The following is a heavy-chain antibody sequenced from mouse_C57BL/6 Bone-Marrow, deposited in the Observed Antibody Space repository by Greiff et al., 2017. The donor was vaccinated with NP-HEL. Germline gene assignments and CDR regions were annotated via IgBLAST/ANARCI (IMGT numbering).Heavy chain of an antibody. V-gene: IGHV1-64*01. J-gene: IGHJ4*01. D-gene: IGHD2-5*01. CDR2: LPPNSGST. CDR3: ASPLHYYSNGYYAMDD. Sequence: VQLQQPGAELVKPGASVKLSCKASGYTFTSYWMHWVKQRPGQGLEWIGMLPPNSGSTNYNEKFKSKATLTVDKSSSTAYMQLSSLTSEDSAVYYCASPLHYYSNGYYAMDDWGQGTSVTVSS. CDR1: GYTFTSYW.